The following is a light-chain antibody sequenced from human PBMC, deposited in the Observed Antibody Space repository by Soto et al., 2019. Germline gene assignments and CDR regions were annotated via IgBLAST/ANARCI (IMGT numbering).Light chain of an antibody. Sequence: EIVLTHSPATLSLSPGERATLSCRASQSVSSYLAWYQQKPGQAPRLLIYDASNRATGIPARFSGSGSGTDFTLTISSLEPEDFAVYYCQQRSNWPPSKTFGQGTKVDI. CDR3: QQRSNWPPSKT. V-gene: IGKV3-11*01. CDR2: DAS. CDR1: QSVSSY. J-gene: IGKJ1*01.